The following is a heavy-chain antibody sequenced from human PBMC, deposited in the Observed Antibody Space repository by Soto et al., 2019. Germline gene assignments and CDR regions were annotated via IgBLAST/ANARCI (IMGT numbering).Heavy chain of an antibody. D-gene: IGHD3-22*01. CDR1: GFTFSSYS. J-gene: IGHJ4*02. V-gene: IGHV3-21*01. CDR2: ISSSSSYI. Sequence: EVQLVESGGGLVKPGGSLRLSCAASGFTFSSYSMNWVRQAPGKGLEWVSSISSSSSYIYYADSVKGRFTISRDNAKNSLYLKMNSLRAEDTAVYYCARDPTGYYYDSSGYYLFDYWGQGTLVTVSS. CDR3: ARDPTGYYYDSSGYYLFDY.